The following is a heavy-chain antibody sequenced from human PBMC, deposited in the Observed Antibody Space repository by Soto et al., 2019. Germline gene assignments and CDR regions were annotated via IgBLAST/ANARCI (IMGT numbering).Heavy chain of an antibody. Sequence: EVQLVESGGGLVKPGGSLRLSCAASGFTFSSYSMNWVRQAPGKGLEWVSSISSSSSYIYYADSVKGRFTISRDNAKNSLYLQMNSLRAEDTAVYYCARDEYYDFWSGYWGYWGQGTLVTVSS. V-gene: IGHV3-21*01. CDR1: GFTFSSYS. D-gene: IGHD3-3*01. CDR2: ISSSSSYI. CDR3: ARDEYYDFWSGYWGY. J-gene: IGHJ4*02.